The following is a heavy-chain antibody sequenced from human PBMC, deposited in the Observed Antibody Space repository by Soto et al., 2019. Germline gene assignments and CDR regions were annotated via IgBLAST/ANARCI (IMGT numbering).Heavy chain of an antibody. J-gene: IGHJ5*02. D-gene: IGHD3-3*01. CDR3: ARERLRFLERGWFDP. CDR1: RFTFSSYA. CDR2: ISYDGSNK. Sequence: PGRSLSLSCSASRFTFSSYAMHWVRQAPGKGLEWVAVISYDGSNKYYADSVKGRFTISRDNSKNTLYLQMNSLRAEDTSVYYCARERLRFLERGWFDPWGQGTLVTVSS. V-gene: IGHV3-30-3*01.